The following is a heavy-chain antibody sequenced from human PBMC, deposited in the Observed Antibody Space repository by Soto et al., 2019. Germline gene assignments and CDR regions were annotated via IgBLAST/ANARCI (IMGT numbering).Heavy chain of an antibody. D-gene: IGHD2-2*01. V-gene: IGHV4-31*03. CDR3: VRDYASGVFDP. CDR1: GGSINSAGHS. Sequence: SETLSLTCTVSGGSINSAGHSWGWVRQSPGKGLEWIGYIYYSGSTYYNPSLKSRVTMSVDTSKNQFSLKLRSVTAADTAVYYCVRDYASGVFDPWGQGTLVTVSS. J-gene: IGHJ5*02. CDR2: IYYSGST.